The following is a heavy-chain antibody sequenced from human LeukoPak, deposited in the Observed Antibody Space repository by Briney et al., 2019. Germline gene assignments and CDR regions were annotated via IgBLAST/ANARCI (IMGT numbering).Heavy chain of an antibody. J-gene: IGHJ2*01. CDR3: ARGGSCRSYWYFDL. D-gene: IGHD3-16*02. CDR2: INSDGSST. V-gene: IGHV3-74*01. Sequence: GGSLRLSCAASGFTFSSYWMHWVRQAPGKGLVWVSRINSDGSSTSYADSVNGRFTISRDNAKNTLYLQMNSLRAEDTAVYYCARGGSCRSYWYFDLWGRRPLDSVSS. CDR1: GFTFSSYW.